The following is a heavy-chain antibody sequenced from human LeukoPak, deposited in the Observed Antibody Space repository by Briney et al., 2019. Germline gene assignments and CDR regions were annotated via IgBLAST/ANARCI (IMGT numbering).Heavy chain of an antibody. D-gene: IGHD2-2*01. V-gene: IGHV4-34*01. Sequence: PSETLSLTCGVYGGSFSGYYWSWIRQPPGKGLEWIGEINHSGSTNYNPSLKSRVTISVDTSKNQFSLKLSSVTAADTAVYYCARVVPAARVNYYYYGMDVWGQGTTVTVSS. CDR2: INHSGST. CDR3: ARVVPAARVNYYYYGMDV. J-gene: IGHJ6*02. CDR1: GGSFSGYY.